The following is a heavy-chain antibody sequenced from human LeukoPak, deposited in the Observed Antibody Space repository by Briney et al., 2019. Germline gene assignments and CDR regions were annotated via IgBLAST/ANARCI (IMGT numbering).Heavy chain of an antibody. CDR3: ARNHYGSGRIFDY. CDR1: GFTFSNYE. V-gene: IGHV3-48*03. D-gene: IGHD3-10*01. J-gene: IGHJ4*02. CDR2: ISSSGSTI. Sequence: GGSLRLSCAASGFTFSNYEMNWVRQAPGKGLEWVPYISSSGSTIYYADSVKGRFTISRDNAKNSLYLQMNSLRAEDTAVYYCARNHYGSGRIFDYWGQGTLVTVSS.